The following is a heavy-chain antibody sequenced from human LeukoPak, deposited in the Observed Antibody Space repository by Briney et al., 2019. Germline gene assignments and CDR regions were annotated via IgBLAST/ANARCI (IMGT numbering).Heavy chain of an antibody. D-gene: IGHD1-26*01. CDR3: ARDRGSLRYYFDY. V-gene: IGHV6-1*01. Sequence: SQTLSLTCAISGDSVSSNSVAWSWIRQSPSRGLEWLGSTYYRSKWYNDYALSVKSRVTINPDTSKNQFSLQLNSVTPEDTAVYYCARDRGSLRYYFDYWGQGTLVTVSS. J-gene: IGHJ4*02. CDR2: TYYRSKWYN. CDR1: GDSVSSNSVA.